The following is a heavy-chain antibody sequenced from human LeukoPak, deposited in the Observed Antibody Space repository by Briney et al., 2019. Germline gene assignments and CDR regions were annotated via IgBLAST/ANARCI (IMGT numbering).Heavy chain of an antibody. CDR2: IIPIFGTA. D-gene: IGHD6-6*01. Sequence: SVKVSCKASGGTFSSYAISWVRQAPGQGLEWMGGIIPIFGTANCAQKFQGRVTITADESTSTAYMELSSLRSEDTAVYYCARDRQLDPRGWFDPWGQGTLVSVSS. CDR3: ARDRQLDPRGWFDP. J-gene: IGHJ5*02. CDR1: GGTFSSYA. V-gene: IGHV1-69*13.